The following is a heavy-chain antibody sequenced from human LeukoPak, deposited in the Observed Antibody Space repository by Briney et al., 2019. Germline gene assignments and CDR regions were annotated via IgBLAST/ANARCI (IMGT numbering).Heavy chain of an antibody. Sequence: SETLSLTCAVYGGSFSGYYWSWIRQPPGKGLEWIGEINHSGGTNYNPSLKSRVTISVDTSKNQFSLKLSSVTAADTAVYYCARDRTYYVWGSYHLFDYWGQGTLVTVSS. CDR1: GGSFSGYY. D-gene: IGHD3-16*02. CDR3: ARDRTYYVWGSYHLFDY. V-gene: IGHV4-34*01. CDR2: INHSGGT. J-gene: IGHJ4*02.